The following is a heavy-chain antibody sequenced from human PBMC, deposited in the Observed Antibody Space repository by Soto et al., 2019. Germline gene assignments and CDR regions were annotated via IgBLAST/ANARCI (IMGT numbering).Heavy chain of an antibody. V-gene: IGHV6-1*01. CDR2: TYYRSKWYN. D-gene: IGHD6-19*01. CDR1: GDSVSSNSAA. CDR3: ARESAVEAVAGTNVVDY. Sequence: SPTLSLTCAISGDSVSSNSAAWNWIRQSPSRGLEWLGRTYYRSKWYNDYAVSLKSRITINPDTSKNQFSLQLNSVTPEDTAVYYCARESAVEAVAGTNVVDYWGQGTLVTVSS. J-gene: IGHJ4*02.